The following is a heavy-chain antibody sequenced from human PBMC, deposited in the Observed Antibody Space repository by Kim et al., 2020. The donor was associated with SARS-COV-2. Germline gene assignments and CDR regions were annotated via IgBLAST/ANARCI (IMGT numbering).Heavy chain of an antibody. CDR2: ISYDGSNK. CDR1: GFTFSSYG. V-gene: IGHV3-30*18. CDR3: AKEEKRRYFDY. Sequence: GGSLRLSCAASGFTFSSYGMHWVRQAPGKGLEWVAVISYDGSNKYYADSVKGRFTISRGNSKNTLYLQMNSLRAEDTAVYYCAKEEKRRYFDYWGQGTLVTVSS. J-gene: IGHJ4*02. D-gene: IGHD6-25*01.